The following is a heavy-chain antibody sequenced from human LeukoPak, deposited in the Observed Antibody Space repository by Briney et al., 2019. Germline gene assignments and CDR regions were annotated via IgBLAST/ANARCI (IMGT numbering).Heavy chain of an antibody. CDR2: INAGNGNT. D-gene: IGHD3-22*01. Sequence: ASVKVSCKASGYTFTTYAMHWVRQAPGQGLEWMGWINAGNGNTKYSQKFQGRVTITRDTSASTAYMELSSLTSEDTAVYYCARLAYDSSGYYDYWGQGTLVTVSS. CDR1: GYTFTTYA. CDR3: ARLAYDSSGYYDY. V-gene: IGHV1-3*01. J-gene: IGHJ4*02.